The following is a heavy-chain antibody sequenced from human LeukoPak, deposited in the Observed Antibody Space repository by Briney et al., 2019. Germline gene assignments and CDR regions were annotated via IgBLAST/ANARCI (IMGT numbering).Heavy chain of an antibody. J-gene: IGHJ6*02. V-gene: IGHV1-69*13. CDR2: IIPIFGTA. CDR3: ARVGGGSFGVENPNPPYYYYYGMDV. CDR1: GGTFSSYA. D-gene: IGHD3-3*01. Sequence: ASVKVSCKASGGTFSSYAISWVRQAPGQGLEWMGGIIPIFGTANYAQKFQGRVTITADESTCTAYMELSSLRSEDTAVYYCARVGGGSFGVENPNPPYYYYYGMDVWGQGTTVTVSS.